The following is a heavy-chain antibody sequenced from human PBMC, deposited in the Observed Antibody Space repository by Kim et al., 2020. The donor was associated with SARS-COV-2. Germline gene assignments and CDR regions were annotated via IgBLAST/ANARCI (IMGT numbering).Heavy chain of an antibody. D-gene: IGHD4-4*01. CDR3: ARCNIKDDYSKALDY. J-gene: IGHJ4*02. V-gene: IGHV4-34*01. Sequence: SLKSRVTISVVTSKNQYSLKLSSVTAADTAVYYCARCNIKDDYSKALDYWGQGTLVTVSS.